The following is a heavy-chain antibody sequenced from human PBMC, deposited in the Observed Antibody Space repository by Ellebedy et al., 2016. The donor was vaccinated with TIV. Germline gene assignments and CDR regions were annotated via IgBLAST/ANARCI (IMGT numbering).Heavy chain of an antibody. Sequence: AASVKVSCKASGYTFTGYSMHWVRQAPGQGLEWMGWINPNRGGTNYAQKFQGWFPMTRDTSISAAYMELSRLRSDDTAVYYCARAEDYSSGFDYWGQGTLVTVSS. D-gene: IGHD3-22*01. V-gene: IGHV1-2*04. CDR2: INPNRGGT. CDR3: ARAEDYSSGFDY. CDR1: GYTFTGYS. J-gene: IGHJ4*02.